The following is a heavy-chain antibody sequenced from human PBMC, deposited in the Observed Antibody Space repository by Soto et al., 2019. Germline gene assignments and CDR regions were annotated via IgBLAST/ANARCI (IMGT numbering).Heavy chain of an antibody. V-gene: IGHV3-30-3*01. J-gene: IGHJ5*02. CDR1: GFTFSSYA. Sequence: GGSLRLSGAASGFTFSSYAMHWVRQAPGKGLEWVAVISYDGSNKYYADSVKGRFTISRDNSKNTLYLQMNSLRAEDTAVYYCARGNARLRFLEWSHRKGWFDPWGQGTLVTVSS. CDR3: ARGNARLRFLEWSHRKGWFDP. D-gene: IGHD3-3*01. CDR2: ISYDGSNK.